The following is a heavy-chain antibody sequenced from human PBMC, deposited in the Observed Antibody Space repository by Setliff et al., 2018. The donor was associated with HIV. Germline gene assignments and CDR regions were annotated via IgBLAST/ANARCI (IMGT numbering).Heavy chain of an antibody. CDR1: GDNFNSHS. D-gene: IGHD3-16*01. V-gene: IGHV1-69*05. CDR3: ARDLHTFMINSYHYYMDV. Sequence: SGKVSCKASGDNFNSHSISWVRQAPGQGLEWMGGIVPIFGTPIYGQKFQGKVTMTREMPTSTVYMELSSLRSEDTAVYYCARDLHTFMINSYHYYMDVWGKGTTVTVSS. CDR2: IVPIFGTP. J-gene: IGHJ6*03.